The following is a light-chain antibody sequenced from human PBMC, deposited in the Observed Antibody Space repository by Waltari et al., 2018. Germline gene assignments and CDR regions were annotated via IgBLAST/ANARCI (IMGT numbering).Light chain of an antibody. CDR1: SSAVGSYNL. V-gene: IGLV2-23*02. J-gene: IGLJ2*01. CDR2: EVS. CDR3: CSYASSGTGV. Sequence: QSALPQPASVSGSPGQSITISCTGTSSAVGSYNLVTWYQQYPGKAPKLMIYEVSKRPSGVSNRFSGSKSGNTASLTISGLQAEDEADYYCCSYASSGTGVFGGGTKVTVL.